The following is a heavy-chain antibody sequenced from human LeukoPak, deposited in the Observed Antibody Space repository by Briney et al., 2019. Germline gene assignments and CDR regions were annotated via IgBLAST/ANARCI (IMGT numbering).Heavy chain of an antibody. V-gene: IGHV3-11*04. D-gene: IGHD2-15*01. Sequence: GGSLRLSSAASGFTFSDYYINWIRQAPGKGLEWVSSISSSGSAIFYADSVRGRFTISRDNAKNSLFLQMNSLRAEDTAVYYRARDLDVVVGPAHYDALDLWGQGTTVTVS. CDR1: GFTFSDYY. CDR2: ISSSGSAI. CDR3: ARDLDVVVGPAHYDALDL. J-gene: IGHJ3*01.